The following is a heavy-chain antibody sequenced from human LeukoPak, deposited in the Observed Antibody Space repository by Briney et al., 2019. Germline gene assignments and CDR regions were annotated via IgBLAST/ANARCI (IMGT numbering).Heavy chain of an antibody. Sequence: GSLRLSCTASGFTFGDYAMSWLRQPAGKGLEWIGRIYLGGSTNYNPSLKSRVTISVDTSKNQFSLKLSSVTAADTAVYYCARAPNRNYYDSSGYYYVGQRHKSYYFDYWGQGTLVTVSS. CDR2: IYLGGST. J-gene: IGHJ4*02. V-gene: IGHV4-4*07. CDR1: GFTFGDYA. D-gene: IGHD3-22*01. CDR3: ARAPNRNYYDSSGYYYVGQRHKSYYFDY.